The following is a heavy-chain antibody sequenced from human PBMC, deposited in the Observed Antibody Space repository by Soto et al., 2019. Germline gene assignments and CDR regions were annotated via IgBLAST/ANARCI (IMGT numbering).Heavy chain of an antibody. V-gene: IGHV4-39*01. J-gene: IGHJ5*02. D-gene: IGHD6-19*01. CDR1: GGSISSSSYY. CDR3: AIGSSGWYDWFDP. CDR2: IYYSGST. Sequence: TLSLTCTVSGGSISSSSYYWGWIRQPPGKGLEWIGSIYYSGSTYYNPSLKSRVTISVDTSKNQFSLKLSSVTAADTAVYYCAIGSSGWYDWFDPWGQGTLVTVSS.